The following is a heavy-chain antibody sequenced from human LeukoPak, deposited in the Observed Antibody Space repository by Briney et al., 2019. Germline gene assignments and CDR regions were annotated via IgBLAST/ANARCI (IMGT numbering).Heavy chain of an antibody. CDR2: ISAYNGNT. CDR3: ARDLPAADGSES. D-gene: IGHD2-2*01. V-gene: IGHV1-18*01. Sequence: ASVKVSCKSSGYSFTNYGISWVRQAPGQGLEWMGWISAYNGNTNYAQKLQGRVTMTTDTSTSTAYMELRSLRSDDTAVYFCARDLPAADGSESWGQGTLVTVSS. CDR1: GYSFTNYG. J-gene: IGHJ5*02.